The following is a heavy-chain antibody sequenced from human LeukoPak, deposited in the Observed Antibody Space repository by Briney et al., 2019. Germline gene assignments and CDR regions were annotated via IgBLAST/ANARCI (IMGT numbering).Heavy chain of an antibody. V-gene: IGHV1-18*01. J-gene: IGHJ5*02. CDR2: ISAYNGNT. CDR1: GYIFTSRG. CDR3: ARDADCSSTSCYQNWFDP. Sequence: ASVKVSCKASGYIFTSRGITWVRQAPGQGLEWMGWISAYNGNTNYAQKLQGRVTMTTDTSTSTAYMELRSPRSDDTAVYYCARDADCSSTSCYQNWFDPWGQGTLVTVSS. D-gene: IGHD2-2*01.